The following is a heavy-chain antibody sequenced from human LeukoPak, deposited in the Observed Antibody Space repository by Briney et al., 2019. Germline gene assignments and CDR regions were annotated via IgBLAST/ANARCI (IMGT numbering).Heavy chain of an antibody. CDR1: VFTFRSYW. Sequence: GGSLRLSCGASVFTFRSYWMSGVRQARGKGLEWVANIKQDGSEKYCVDSVKGRFTISRDIAKHSLYLQMDSLRAEDTAVYYCARSPGGLIVRTYYFDYWGQGTLVTVSP. V-gene: IGHV3-7*01. CDR3: ARSPGGLIVRTYYFDY. J-gene: IGHJ4*02. D-gene: IGHD2-21*01. CDR2: IKQDGSEK.